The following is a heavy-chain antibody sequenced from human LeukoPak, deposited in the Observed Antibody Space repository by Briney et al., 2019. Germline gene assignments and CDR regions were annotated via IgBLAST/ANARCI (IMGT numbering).Heavy chain of an antibody. Sequence: GGSLRLPCAASGFTFSSYSMNWVRQAPGKGREWVSSISSSSSYIYYADSVKGRFTISRDNAKNSLYLQMNSLSAEDTAVYYCARDSGQQLQPVGYWGQGTLVTVSS. CDR3: ARDSGQQLQPVGY. CDR2: ISSSSSYI. J-gene: IGHJ4*02. D-gene: IGHD6-13*01. CDR1: GFTFSSYS. V-gene: IGHV3-21*01.